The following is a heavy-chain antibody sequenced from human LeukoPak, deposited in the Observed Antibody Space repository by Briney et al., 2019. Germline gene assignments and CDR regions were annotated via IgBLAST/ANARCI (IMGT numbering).Heavy chain of an antibody. J-gene: IGHJ4*02. V-gene: IGHV3-23*01. CDR1: GFTFSSYA. CDR3: AKGSGRGYSYGLEY. D-gene: IGHD5-18*01. Sequence: GGSLRLSCAASGFTFSSYAMSWVRQAPGKGLEWVSAISGSGGSTYYADSVKGRFTISRDNSKNTLYLQMNSLRAEDTAVYYCAKGSGRGYSYGLEYWGQGTLVTVSS. CDR2: ISGSGGST.